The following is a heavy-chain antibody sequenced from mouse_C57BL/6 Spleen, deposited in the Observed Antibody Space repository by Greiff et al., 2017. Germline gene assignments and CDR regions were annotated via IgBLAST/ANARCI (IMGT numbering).Heavy chain of an antibody. V-gene: IGHV7-3*01. CDR1: GFTFTDYY. D-gene: IGHD2-2*01. Sequence: DVKFVESGGGLVQPGGSLSFSCAASGFTFTDYYMSWVRQPPGKALEWLGFIRNKANGYTTEYSASVKGRFTISRDNSQSILYIQMNALRAEDSATYYCARYDYGYSYAMDYWGQGTSVTVSS. CDR3: ARYDYGYSYAMDY. CDR2: IRNKANGYTT. J-gene: IGHJ4*01.